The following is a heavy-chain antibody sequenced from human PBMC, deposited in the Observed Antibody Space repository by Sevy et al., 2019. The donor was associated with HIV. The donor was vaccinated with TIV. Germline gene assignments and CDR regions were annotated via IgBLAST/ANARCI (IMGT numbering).Heavy chain of an antibody. CDR3: ASTYYDFWSGYHFDY. CDR2: ISSSSYI. Sequence: GGSLRLSCAASGFTFSSYSMNWVRQAPGKGLEWVSSISSSSYIYYADSVKGRFTISRDNAKNSLYLQMNSLRAEDTAVYYCASTYYDFWSGYHFDYWGQGTLVTVSS. D-gene: IGHD3-3*01. V-gene: IGHV3-21*01. J-gene: IGHJ4*02. CDR1: GFTFSSYS.